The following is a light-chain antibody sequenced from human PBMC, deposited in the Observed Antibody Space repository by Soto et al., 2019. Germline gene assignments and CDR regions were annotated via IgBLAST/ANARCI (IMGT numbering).Light chain of an antibody. J-gene: IGLJ1*01. CDR3: QSYDSSLSGYV. CDR1: SSNIGAGYD. Sequence: QSVLTQPPSVSGAPGQRVTISCTGSSSNIGAGYDVHWYQQLPGTAPKLLIYANTNRPSGVPDRFSGSKSGTSASLAITGLRAEDEADYYCQSYDSSLSGYVFGTGTKLNVL. V-gene: IGLV1-40*01. CDR2: ANT.